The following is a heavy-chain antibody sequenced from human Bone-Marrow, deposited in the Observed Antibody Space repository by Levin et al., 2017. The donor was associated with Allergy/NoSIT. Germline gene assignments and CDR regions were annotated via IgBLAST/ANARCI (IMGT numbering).Heavy chain of an antibody. CDR2: ITTYNGNT. V-gene: IGHV1-18*01. Sequence: ASVKVSCKASGYMFTSFGISWVRQAPGQGLEWMGWITTYNGNTSYAQKLQGRVTMTTDTSTSTAYMELRSLRSDDTAVYYCARGNYDFWSGYIYYYYYYMDVWGKGTTVTVSS. CDR3: ARGNYDFWSGYIYYYYYYMDV. J-gene: IGHJ6*03. D-gene: IGHD3-3*01. CDR1: GYMFTSFG.